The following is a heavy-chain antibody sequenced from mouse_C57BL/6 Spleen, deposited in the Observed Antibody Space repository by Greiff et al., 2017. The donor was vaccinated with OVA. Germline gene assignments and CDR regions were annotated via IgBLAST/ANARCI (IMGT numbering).Heavy chain of an antibody. D-gene: IGHD2-4*01. Sequence: QVQLKQPGAELVKPGASVKMSCKASGYTFTSYWITWVKQRPGQGLEWIGDIYPGSGSTNYNEKFKSKATLTVDTSSSTAYMQLSSLTSEDSAVYYCARWGTIYYDYIFAYWGQGTLVTVSA. J-gene: IGHJ3*01. V-gene: IGHV1-55*01. CDR3: ARWGTIYYDYIFAY. CDR1: GYTFTSYW. CDR2: IYPGSGST.